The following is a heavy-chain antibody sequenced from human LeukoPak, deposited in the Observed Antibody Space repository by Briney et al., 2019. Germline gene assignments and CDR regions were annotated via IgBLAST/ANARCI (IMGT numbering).Heavy chain of an antibody. D-gene: IGHD6-19*01. CDR3: AKVYRSGWSYFDS. CDR2: FTGRDNNI. J-gene: IGHJ4*02. Sequence: PGGSLRLSCAASGFTFSTYAMTWVRQAPGKGPEWVSGFTGRDNNIDYVDSVKGRFTISRDNSKNTLYLQMTSLRAEDTAVYYCAKVYRSGWSYFDSWGQGAAVTVSS. CDR1: GFTFSTYA. V-gene: IGHV3-23*01.